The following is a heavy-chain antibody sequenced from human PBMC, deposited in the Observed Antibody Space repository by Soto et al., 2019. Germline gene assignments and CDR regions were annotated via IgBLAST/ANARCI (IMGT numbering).Heavy chain of an antibody. V-gene: IGHV3-48*02. CDR3: ARGDYGMDV. CDR1: GFTFSSFS. CDR2: ISSHSSTI. Sequence: EVQLVESGGGLVQPGGSLRLSCAASGFTFSSFSMNWVRQAPGKGLVWISYISSHSSTIYYADSVKGRFTISRDNARDSLYLQMNSLRDEDTAVYYCARGDYGMDVWGQGSTVTVSS. J-gene: IGHJ6*02.